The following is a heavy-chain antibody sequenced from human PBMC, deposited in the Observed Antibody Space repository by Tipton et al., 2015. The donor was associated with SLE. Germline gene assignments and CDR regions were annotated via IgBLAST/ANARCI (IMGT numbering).Heavy chain of an antibody. V-gene: IGHV4-39*07. J-gene: IGHJ4*02. CDR3: AHANWGTNFDY. Sequence: TLSLTCTVSGGSISSSSYYWAWIRQPPGKGLEWIGSIYYSGSTYYNPSLESRVTISVDTSKNQFSLKLSSVTAADTAVFYCAHANWGTNFDYGGQGTLVTVSS. D-gene: IGHD7-27*01. CDR1: GGSISSSSYY. CDR2: IYYSGST.